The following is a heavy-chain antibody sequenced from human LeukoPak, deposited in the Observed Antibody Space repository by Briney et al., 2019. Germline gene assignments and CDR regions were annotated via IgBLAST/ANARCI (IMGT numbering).Heavy chain of an antibody. J-gene: IGHJ6*02. Sequence: ASVKVSCKASGYTFTGYYMHWVRQAPGQGLEWMGWINPNSGGTNYAQKFQGWVTMTRDTSISTAYMELSRLRSDDTAVYYCARVPIDKDIAAAEQGYYYYYGMDVWGQGTTVTVSS. V-gene: IGHV1-2*04. CDR1: GYTFTGYY. CDR2: INPNSGGT. D-gene: IGHD6-13*01. CDR3: ARVPIDKDIAAAEQGYYYYYGMDV.